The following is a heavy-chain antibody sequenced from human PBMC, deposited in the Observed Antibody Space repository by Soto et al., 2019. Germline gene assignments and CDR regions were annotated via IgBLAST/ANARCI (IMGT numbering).Heavy chain of an antibody. Sequence: PWWSLRLSCSASVFTFSSYSMNWFRQAPGKGLEWVSSISSSSSYIYYADSVKGRFTISRDNAKNSLYLQMNSLRAEDTAVYYCARGVRGYFDLWGRGTLVTVSS. D-gene: IGHD1-1*01. J-gene: IGHJ2*01. CDR3: ARGVRGYFDL. V-gene: IGHV3-21*01. CDR2: ISSSSSYI. CDR1: VFTFSSYS.